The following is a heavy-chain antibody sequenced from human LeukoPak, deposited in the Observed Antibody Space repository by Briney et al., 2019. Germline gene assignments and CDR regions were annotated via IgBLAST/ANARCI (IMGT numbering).Heavy chain of an antibody. CDR3: ARGRIAVAGTFDY. Sequence: GGSLRLSCAASGFPLSSYNMNWVRQAPGKGLEWVSYISSSSLSIYNADSVQGRFTISRDNAKNSLFLQMHSLRDEDTAVYYCARGRIAVAGTFDYWGQGTLVTVSS. CDR1: GFPLSSYN. V-gene: IGHV3-48*02. D-gene: IGHD6-19*01. CDR2: ISSSSLSI. J-gene: IGHJ4*02.